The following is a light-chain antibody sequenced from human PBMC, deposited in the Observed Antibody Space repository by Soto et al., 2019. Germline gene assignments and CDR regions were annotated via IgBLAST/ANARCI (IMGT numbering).Light chain of an antibody. V-gene: IGKV1-5*03. J-gene: IGKJ4*01. Sequence: DIQMTQSPSTLSASVGDRVTITCRASQSISTWLSWYQQKPGKAPKLLIYKASTLQTGVPSRFSGSGSGTELTLNVSSLQPHDSAIHYCHQYDSYPLTFGGGNKLQIK. CDR3: HQYDSYPLT. CDR1: QSISTW. CDR2: KAS.